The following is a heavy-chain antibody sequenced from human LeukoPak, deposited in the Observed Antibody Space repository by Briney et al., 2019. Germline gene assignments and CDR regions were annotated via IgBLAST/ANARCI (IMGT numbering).Heavy chain of an antibody. CDR2: ISSSSSYI. J-gene: IGHJ6*02. Sequence: GGSLRLSCAASGFTFSSYSMNWVRQAPGKGLEWVSSISSSSSYIYHADSVKGRFTISRDNSKNTLYLQMNSLRAEDTAVYYCARVGGLSSSSDYYGMDVWGQGTTVTVSS. CDR3: ARVGGLSSSSDYYGMDV. D-gene: IGHD6-6*01. V-gene: IGHV3-21*01. CDR1: GFTFSSYS.